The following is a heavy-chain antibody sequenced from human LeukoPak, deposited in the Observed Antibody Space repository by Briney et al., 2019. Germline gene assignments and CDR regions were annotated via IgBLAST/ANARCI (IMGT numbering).Heavy chain of an antibody. CDR3: AKGQIHILTGYYMAGDYYYYMDV. Sequence: GGSLRLSCAASGFTFSTYGMSWVRQAPGKGLEWVSAISSRGGTTYYADSVKGRFTISRDNSKNTLYLQMNSLRAEDTAVYYCAKGQIHILTGYYMAGDYYYYMDVWGKGTTVTVSS. CDR1: GFTFSTYG. D-gene: IGHD3-9*01. J-gene: IGHJ6*03. V-gene: IGHV3-23*01. CDR2: ISSRGGTT.